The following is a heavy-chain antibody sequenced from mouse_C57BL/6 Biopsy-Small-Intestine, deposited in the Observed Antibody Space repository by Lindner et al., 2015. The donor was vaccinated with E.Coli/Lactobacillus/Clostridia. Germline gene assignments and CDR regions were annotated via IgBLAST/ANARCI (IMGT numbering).Heavy chain of an antibody. CDR2: IYPGDGDT. Sequence: VQLQESGPELVKPGASVKISCKASGYAFSSSWMNWVKQRPGKGLEWIGRIYPGDGDTNYNGKFKGKATLTADKSSSTAYMQLSSLTSEDSAVYFCAAYSLFDYWGQGTTHTVSS. V-gene: IGHV1-82*01. D-gene: IGHD1-1*01. J-gene: IGHJ2*01. CDR3: AAYSLFDY. CDR1: GYAFSSSW.